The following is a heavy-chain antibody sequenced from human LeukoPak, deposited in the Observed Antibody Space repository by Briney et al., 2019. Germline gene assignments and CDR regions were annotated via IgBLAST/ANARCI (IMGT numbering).Heavy chain of an antibody. CDR1: GDSLTDLN. V-gene: IGHV1-24*01. Sequence: ASVKVSCKVSGDSLTDLNIQWVRQAPGKGLECLGGFDPEQAKTIYAQNFQGRVTMTEDASTDAASMELHSLKSEDTAAYYCATRGGDFWSGFEKWGQGTLIIVSS. CDR2: FDPEQAKT. J-gene: IGHJ4*02. CDR3: ATRGGDFWSGFEK. D-gene: IGHD3-3*01.